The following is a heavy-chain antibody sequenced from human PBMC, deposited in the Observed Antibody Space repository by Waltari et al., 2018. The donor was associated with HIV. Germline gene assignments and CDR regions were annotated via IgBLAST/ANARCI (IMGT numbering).Heavy chain of an antibody. CDR3: AKAVGDTSGRYWGGDV. J-gene: IGHJ6*02. D-gene: IGHD6-19*01. CDR2: ISAGGTK. CDR1: GLTFSNYE. V-gene: IGHV3-48*03. Sequence: EVQLVESGGGLVQPGGSLRLSWAGSGLTFSNYEMPWVRQAPGKGLEWISYISAGGTKYYADSVKGRFSISRDNAKNSLYLQMNSLRAEDTAVYYCAKAVGDTSGRYWGGDVWGQGTTVTVSS.